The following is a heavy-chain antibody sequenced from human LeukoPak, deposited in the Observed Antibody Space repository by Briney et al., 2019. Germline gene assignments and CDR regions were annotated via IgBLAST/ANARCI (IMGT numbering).Heavy chain of an antibody. CDR1: GFMFGYYW. CDR2: INSDGSST. D-gene: IGHD1-26*01. V-gene: IGHV3-74*01. CDR3: AKSGPKTRGSYLSHFDY. Sequence: GGSLRLSCAASGFMFGYYWMHWVRQAPGKGLVWVSRINSDGSSTNYADSVKGRFTISRDNTKSTLYLQMNSLRSEDTAVYYCAKSGPKTRGSYLSHFDYWGQGTLVTVSS. J-gene: IGHJ4*02.